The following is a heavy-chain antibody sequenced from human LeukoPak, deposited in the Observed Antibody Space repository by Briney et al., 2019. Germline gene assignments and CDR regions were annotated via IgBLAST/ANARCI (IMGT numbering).Heavy chain of an antibody. CDR1: GFTVSSNY. V-gene: IGHV3-66*02. Sequence: GGSLRLSCAASGFTVSSNYMNWVRQAPGKGLEWVSIIYSGGDTYYADYVKGRFTISRDNSKNTLYLQMNSLRAEDTAVYYCTRGPGSTWYSDYWGQGTLVTVSS. CDR2: IYSGGDT. J-gene: IGHJ4*02. D-gene: IGHD6-13*01. CDR3: TRGPGSTWYSDY.